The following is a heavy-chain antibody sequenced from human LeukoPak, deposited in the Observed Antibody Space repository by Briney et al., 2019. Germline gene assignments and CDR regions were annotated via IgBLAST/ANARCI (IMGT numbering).Heavy chain of an antibody. J-gene: IGHJ4*02. Sequence: ASVKVSCKPSGYTFTSYAIHWVRQAPGQRREWMGWINAGSDNTKYSQKFQGRVIVTRDTSASTAYMELSSLRYEDTAVYYCARTKDGDTFDYWGQGTLVTVSS. CDR3: ARTKDGDTFDY. CDR1: GYTFTSYA. V-gene: IGHV1-3*01. CDR2: INAGSDNT. D-gene: IGHD4-17*01.